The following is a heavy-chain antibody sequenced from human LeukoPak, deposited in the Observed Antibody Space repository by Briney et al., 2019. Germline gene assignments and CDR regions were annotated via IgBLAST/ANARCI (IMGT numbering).Heavy chain of an antibody. V-gene: IGHV1-69*04. CDR1: RGTFSSYA. Sequence: SVKVSCKASRGTFSSYAISWVRQAPGQGLEWMGRIIPIVDITNYAQKFQGRVTITADKFTSTAYMELSSLRSEDTAVYYCASALKDYYDSSGYHGDYFDYWGQGTQVTVSS. CDR2: IIPIVDIT. CDR3: ASALKDYYDSSGYHGDYFDY. D-gene: IGHD3-22*01. J-gene: IGHJ4*02.